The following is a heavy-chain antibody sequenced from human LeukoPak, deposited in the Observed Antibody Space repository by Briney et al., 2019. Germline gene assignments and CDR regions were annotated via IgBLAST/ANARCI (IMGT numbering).Heavy chain of an antibody. Sequence: SETLSLTCTVSGYSISSGYYRGWIRQPPGKGLEWIGSIYHSGSTYYNPSLKSRVTISVDTSKNQFSLKLSSVTAADTAVYYCAGDIVVVPAAMKGYYYYMDVWGKGTTVTVSS. J-gene: IGHJ6*03. CDR2: IYHSGST. V-gene: IGHV4-38-2*02. D-gene: IGHD2-2*01. CDR3: AGDIVVVPAAMKGYYYYMDV. CDR1: GYSISSGYY.